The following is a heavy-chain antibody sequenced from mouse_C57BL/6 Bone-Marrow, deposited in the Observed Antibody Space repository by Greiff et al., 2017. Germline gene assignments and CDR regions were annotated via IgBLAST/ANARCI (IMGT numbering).Heavy chain of an antibody. Sequence: EVQLQQSGAELVRPGASVKLSCTASGFNIKDDYMHWVKQRPEQGLEWIGWIDPENGDTEYASKFQGKATITADTSSNTAYLQLSSLTSEDTAVYYCTTRLLPYWGQGTTLTVSS. D-gene: IGHD5-5*01. CDR1: GFNIKDDY. J-gene: IGHJ2*01. CDR2: IDPENGDT. V-gene: IGHV14-4*01. CDR3: TTRLLPY.